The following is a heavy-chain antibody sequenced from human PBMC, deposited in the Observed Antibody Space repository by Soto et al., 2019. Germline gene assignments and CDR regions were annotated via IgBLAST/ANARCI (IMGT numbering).Heavy chain of an antibody. V-gene: IGHV3-30-3*01. CDR2: ISYDGSNK. CDR3: ARDQGTRFLEWLFPTDY. Sequence: SGGSLRLSCAASGFTFSSYAMHWVRQAPGKGLEWVAVISYDGSNKYYADSVKGRFTISRDNSKNTLYLQMNSLRAEDTAVYYCARDQGTRFLEWLFPTDYWGQGTLVTVSS. CDR1: GFTFSSYA. D-gene: IGHD3-3*01. J-gene: IGHJ4*02.